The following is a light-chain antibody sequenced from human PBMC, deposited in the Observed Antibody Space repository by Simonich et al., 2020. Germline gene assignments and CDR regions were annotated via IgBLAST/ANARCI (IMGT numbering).Light chain of an antibody. J-gene: IGLJ3*02. CDR3: SSYTSSSTLV. CDR2: DVM. Sequence: QSALTQPASVSGSPGQSITISCTGTSSDVGGYNYVSWYQQHPGKAPKLMIYDVMKRPSGVSNRFSGSKSGNTASLTISGLQAEDEADYYCSSYTSSSTLVFGGVTKLTVL. CDR1: SSDVGGYNY. V-gene: IGLV2-14*01.